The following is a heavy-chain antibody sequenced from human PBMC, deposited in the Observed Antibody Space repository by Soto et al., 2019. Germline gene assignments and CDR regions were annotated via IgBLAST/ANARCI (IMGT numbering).Heavy chain of an antibody. J-gene: IGHJ3*01. CDR3: ANQMGRRPAPSYDVDV. CDR2: VLPDGNDK. D-gene: IGHD3-22*01. Sequence: QVQLVEFGGGVVQPGGSLRLSCAASGFTFSHYAMHWVRQAPGKGLEWVAVVLPDGNDKYCADSMKGRFTISRDNSKNTLYLQMDSLRAENTAVYYCANQMGRRPAPSYDVDVWGQGTVVTVSS. V-gene: IGHV3-30*18. CDR1: GFTFSHYA.